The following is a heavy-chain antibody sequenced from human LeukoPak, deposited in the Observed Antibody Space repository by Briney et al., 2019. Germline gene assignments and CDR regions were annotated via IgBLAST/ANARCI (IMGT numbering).Heavy chain of an antibody. CDR2: ISWNSGSI. CDR1: GFTFDDYA. V-gene: IGHV3-9*01. CDR3: AKVNLELHDAFDI. Sequence: GGSLRLSCAASGFTFDDYAMHWVRQAPGKGLEWVSGISWNSGSIGYADSVKGRFTISRDNAKNSLYLQMNSLRAEDTALYYCAKVNLELHDAFDIWGQGTMVTVSS. D-gene: IGHD2-15*01. J-gene: IGHJ3*02.